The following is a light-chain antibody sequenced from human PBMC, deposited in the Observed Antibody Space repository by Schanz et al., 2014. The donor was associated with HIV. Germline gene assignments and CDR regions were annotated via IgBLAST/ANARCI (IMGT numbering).Light chain of an antibody. J-gene: IGLJ1*01. CDR1: SSDIGGYNY. CDR2: DVS. V-gene: IGLV2-14*03. Sequence: QSALTQPASVSGSPGQSITISCTGTSSDIGGYNYVSWYQQHPGKAPKLMVYDVSNRPSGVSIRFSGSKSGNTASLTISGLQAEDEADYYCNSYSHSNTYVFGSGTKLTVL. CDR3: NSYSHSNTYV.